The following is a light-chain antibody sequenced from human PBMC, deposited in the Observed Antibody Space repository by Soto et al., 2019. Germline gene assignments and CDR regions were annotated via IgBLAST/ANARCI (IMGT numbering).Light chain of an antibody. CDR1: NRDVGSYNL. J-gene: IGLJ3*02. CDR3: SSYTATSTLV. Sequence: QSVLTQPAYVSGSPGQSITIACTGTNRDVGSYNLVSWYQQRPGEAPKLIISEVRNRPSGISYRFTGSKSGNTASLTISGLQAEDEADYYCSSYTATSTLVFGGGTKVTVL. V-gene: IGLV2-14*01. CDR2: EVR.